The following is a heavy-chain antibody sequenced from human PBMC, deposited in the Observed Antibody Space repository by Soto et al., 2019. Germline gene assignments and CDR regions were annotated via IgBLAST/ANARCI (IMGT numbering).Heavy chain of an antibody. CDR2: TSGYSGNS. CDR1: GYIFSSFY. V-gene: IGHV1-18*01. CDR3: ARDIFGHVDAFDL. D-gene: IGHD3-3*02. Sequence: ASVKVSCKASGYIFSSFYINWVRQAPGQGLEWMGWTSGYSGNSKYAQKFQGRVTMTTDTSTNTGYMEMRSLTSDDTAVYYCARDIFGHVDAFDLWGQGTMVTFS. J-gene: IGHJ3*01.